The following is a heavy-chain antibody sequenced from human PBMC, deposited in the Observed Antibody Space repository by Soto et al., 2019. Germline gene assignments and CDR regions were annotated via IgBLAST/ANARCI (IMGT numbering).Heavy chain of an antibody. J-gene: IGHJ4*02. CDR3: AKDRATGYSYGYADY. Sequence: QVQLVESGGGVVQPGRSLRLSCAASGFTFSSYGMHWVRQAPGKGLEWVAVISYDGSNKYYADSVKGRFTISRDNSKNTLYLQMNSLRAEDTAVYYCAKDRATGYSYGYADYWGQGTLVTASS. CDR2: ISYDGSNK. CDR1: GFTFSSYG. V-gene: IGHV3-30*18. D-gene: IGHD5-18*01.